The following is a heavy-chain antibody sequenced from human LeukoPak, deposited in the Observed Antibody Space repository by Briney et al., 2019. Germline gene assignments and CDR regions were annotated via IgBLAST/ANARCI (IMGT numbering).Heavy chain of an antibody. D-gene: IGHD3-9*01. CDR1: WFTVSSNY. V-gene: IGHV3-53*01. Sequence: PGGSLTLSRAASWFTVSSNYTSSVRQPPGKGLEWVSVIDRGVSTYYTDSVKGRFTISRDKSKNTLYLQMNSLRAEDTAVYYCARVGFGPYYDILTGYRDYWGQGTLVTVSS. CDR3: ARVGFGPYYDILTGYRDY. CDR2: IDRGVST. J-gene: IGHJ4*02.